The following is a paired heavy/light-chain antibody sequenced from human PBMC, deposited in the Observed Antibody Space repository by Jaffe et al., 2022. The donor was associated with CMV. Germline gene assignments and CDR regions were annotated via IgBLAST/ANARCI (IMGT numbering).Heavy chain of an antibody. CDR3: ARGGEPPTYADV. CDR2: INPNSGDT. J-gene: IGHJ6*02. V-gene: IGHV1-2*02. Sequence: QVQLVQSGAEVKKPGASMKVSCKASGYTFSSYYIHWVRQAPGQGPEWMGWINPNSGDTKYAESFQGRVTVTRDTSISTAYMELSGLRSDDTGVYYCARGGEPPTYADVWGQGTTVTVSS. CDR1: GYTFSSYY. D-gene: IGHD3-10*01.
Light chain of an antibody. Sequence: SYELTQPPSVSVSPGQTARIACSGDVVPNQYVFWYQQKPGQAPILVIYKDTQRPSGIPERFSGSSSGATVTLTISGVQAEDEADYYCQSAHTFGRTPWVFGGGTKLTVL. CDR2: KDT. CDR1: VVPNQY. J-gene: IGLJ3*02. V-gene: IGLV3-25*03. CDR3: QSAHTFGRTPWV.